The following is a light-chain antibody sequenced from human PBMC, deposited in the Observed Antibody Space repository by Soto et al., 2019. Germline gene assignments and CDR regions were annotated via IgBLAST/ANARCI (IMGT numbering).Light chain of an antibody. CDR3: LQYGSSSWT. CDR1: QSVSSIY. CDR2: GAS. Sequence: EIVLTQSPGTLSLSPRERATLSCRASQSVSSIYLAWYQQKPGQAPRLLIDGASSRATGIPDRFSGNGSGKDFTLTISRLEPEDFAVYYCLQYGSSSWTLGRGTTVEVK. J-gene: IGKJ1*01. V-gene: IGKV3-20*01.